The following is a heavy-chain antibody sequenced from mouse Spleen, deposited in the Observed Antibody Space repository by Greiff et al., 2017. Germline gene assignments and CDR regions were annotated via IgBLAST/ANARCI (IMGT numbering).Heavy chain of an antibody. Sequence: QVQLKESGAELVRPGTSVKVSCKASGYAFTNYLIEWVKQRPGQGLEWIGVINPGSGGTNYNEKFKGKATLTADKSSSTAYMQLSSLTSDDSAVYFCAREHLYAMDYWGQGTSVTVSS. J-gene: IGHJ4*01. CDR2: INPGSGGT. CDR1: GYAFTNYL. V-gene: IGHV1-54*01. CDR3: AREHLYAMDY.